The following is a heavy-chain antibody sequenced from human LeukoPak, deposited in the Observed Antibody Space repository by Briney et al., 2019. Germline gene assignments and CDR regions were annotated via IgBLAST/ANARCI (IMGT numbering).Heavy chain of an antibody. D-gene: IGHD3-22*01. CDR1: GYTFSNFW. CDR3: ASEDNTGSSAY. Sequence: PGGSLRLSCAASGYTFSNFWMSWVRQAPGKGLEWVANIKQDGSEKYYVDSVKGRFTISRDNAKNSLYLQMSSLRGDDTALYYCASEDNTGSSAYWGQGTLVTV. CDR2: IKQDGSEK. V-gene: IGHV3-7*01. J-gene: IGHJ4*02.